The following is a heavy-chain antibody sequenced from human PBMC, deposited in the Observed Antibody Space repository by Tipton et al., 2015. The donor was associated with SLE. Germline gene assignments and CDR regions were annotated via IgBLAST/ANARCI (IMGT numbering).Heavy chain of an antibody. Sequence: TLSLTCTVSGGSISSSTYYWGWIRQPPGKGLEWIGNINYSGTTYYNPSLRSRVTTSVDTSKNQFSLKLASVTAADTAVYYCASLLWCSSGSFEDWGQGTLVTVSS. D-gene: IGHD6-19*01. CDR1: GGSISSSTYY. J-gene: IGHJ4*02. CDR2: INYSGTT. V-gene: IGHV4-39*07. CDR3: ASLLWCSSGSFED.